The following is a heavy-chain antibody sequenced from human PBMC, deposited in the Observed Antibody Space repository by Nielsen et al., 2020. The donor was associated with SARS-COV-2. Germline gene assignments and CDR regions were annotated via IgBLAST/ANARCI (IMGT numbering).Heavy chain of an antibody. J-gene: IGHJ6*02. Sequence: WIRQPPGKGLEWLSHISPRSTSTYYADSVKGRFTISRDNAKNSLYLQMNSLRAEDTAVYYCARDRLEWLLSYYYYGMDVWGQGTTVTVSS. CDR2: ISPRSTST. CDR3: ARDRLEWLLSYYYYGMDV. D-gene: IGHD3-3*01. V-gene: IGHV3-11*05.